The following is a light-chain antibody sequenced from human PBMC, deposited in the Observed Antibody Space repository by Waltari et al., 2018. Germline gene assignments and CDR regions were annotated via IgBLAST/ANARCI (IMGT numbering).Light chain of an antibody. CDR3: QQSQVANT. CDR1: QTSTAY. J-gene: IGKJ2*01. V-gene: IGKV1-39*01. CDR2: DAS. Sequence: DVQLTQSPSSLSASLGDRVSITCRASQTSTAYLNWYQLKPGRAPKLLIYDASHLQTGVPSRLSGSGSGTVFTLTISGLQPEDFATYYCQQSQVANTFGQGTRLDI.